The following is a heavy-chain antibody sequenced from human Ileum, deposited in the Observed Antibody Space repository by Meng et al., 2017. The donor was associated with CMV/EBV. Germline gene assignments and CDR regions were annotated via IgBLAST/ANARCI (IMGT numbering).Heavy chain of an antibody. D-gene: IGHD3-3*01. CDR2: INHSGST. CDR1: GGSFSGYY. CDR3: ARGPPRLRFLEWLRFDP. V-gene: IGHV4-34*01. Sequence: GGSFSGYYWSWIRQPPGKGLEWIGEINHSGSTNYNPSLKSRVTISVDTSKNQFSLKLSSVTAADTAVYYCARGPPRLRFLEWLRFDPWGQGTLVTVS. J-gene: IGHJ5*02.